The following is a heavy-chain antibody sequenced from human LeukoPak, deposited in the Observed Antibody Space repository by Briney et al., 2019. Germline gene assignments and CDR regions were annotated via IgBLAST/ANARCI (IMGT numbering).Heavy chain of an antibody. J-gene: IGHJ6*03. CDR1: GGTFSSYA. V-gene: IGHV1-69*13. CDR2: IIPIFGTA. D-gene: IGHD2-2*02. CDR3: ARGIVVVPAAIGGGYYYYYYMDV. Sequence: VASVKVSCKASGGTFSSYAISWVRQAPGQGLEWMGGIIPIFGTANYAQKFQGRVTITADESTSTAYMELSSLRSEDTAVYYCARGIVVVPAAIGGGYYYYYYMDVWGKGAMVTVSS.